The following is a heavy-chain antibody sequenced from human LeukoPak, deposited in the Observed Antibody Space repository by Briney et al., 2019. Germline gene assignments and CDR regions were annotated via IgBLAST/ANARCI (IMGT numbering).Heavy chain of an antibody. CDR1: GFTFSSYS. J-gene: IGHJ4*02. V-gene: IGHV3-21*04. CDR2: ISSSSSYI. Sequence: GGSLRLSCAASGFTFSSYSMNWVRQAPGKGLEWVSSISSSSSYIYYADSVKGRFTISRDNSKNTLYLQMNSLRAEDTAVYYCANVYGDSLPYYWGQGTLVTVSS. CDR3: ANVYGDSLPYY. D-gene: IGHD4-17*01.